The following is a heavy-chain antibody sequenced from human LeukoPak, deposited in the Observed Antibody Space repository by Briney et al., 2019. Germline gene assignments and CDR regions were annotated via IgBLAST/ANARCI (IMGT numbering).Heavy chain of an antibody. CDR2: ISSSSSYI. CDR1: GFTFSSYS. Sequence: GGSLRLSCAASGFTFSSYSMNWVRQAPGKGLEWVSSISSSSSYIYYADSVKGRFTVSRDNAKNSLYLQMNSLRAEDTAVYYCARDKEGELVPDYWGQGTLVTVSS. J-gene: IGHJ4*02. CDR3: ARDKEGELVPDY. V-gene: IGHV3-21*01. D-gene: IGHD3-9*01.